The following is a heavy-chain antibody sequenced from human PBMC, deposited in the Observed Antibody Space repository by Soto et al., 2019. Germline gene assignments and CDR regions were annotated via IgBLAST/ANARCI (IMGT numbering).Heavy chain of an antibody. Sequence: GESLKISCKGSGYSFTIYWIGWVRQMPGKGLEWMGIIYPGDSDTRYSPSFQGQVTISADKSISTAYLQWSSLKASDTAMYYCAKSWAFDYYGMDVWGQGTTVTVS. CDR3: AKSWAFDYYGMDV. D-gene: IGHD3-16*01. CDR1: GYSFTIYW. J-gene: IGHJ6*02. CDR2: IYPGDSDT. V-gene: IGHV5-51*01.